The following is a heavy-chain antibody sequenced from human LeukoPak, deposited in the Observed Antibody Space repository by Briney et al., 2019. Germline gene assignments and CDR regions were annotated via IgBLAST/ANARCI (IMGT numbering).Heavy chain of an antibody. CDR1: GGSISSGGYY. J-gene: IGHJ4*02. Sequence: SQTLSLTCTVSGGSISSGGYYWGWIRQPPGKGLEWIGSIYYSGSTYYNPSLKSRVTISVDTSKNQFSLKLSSVTAADTAVYYCAREGVSGSYFPFDYWGQGTLVTVSS. CDR2: IYYSGST. V-gene: IGHV4-39*07. D-gene: IGHD1-26*01. CDR3: AREGVSGSYFPFDY.